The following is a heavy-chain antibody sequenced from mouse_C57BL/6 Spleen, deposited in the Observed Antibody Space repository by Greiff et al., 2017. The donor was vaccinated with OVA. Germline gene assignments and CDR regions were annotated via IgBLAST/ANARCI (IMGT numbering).Heavy chain of an antibody. Sequence: VQLQQSGAELVRPGSSVKMSCTTSGYTFTSYGINWVKQRPGQGLEWLGYIYIGNGYTEYNGKFKGKATLTSDKSSSTAYMQLSSLTSEDSAIYFCARRNWDGYYAMDYWGQGTSVTVSS. CDR3: ARRNWDGYYAMDY. J-gene: IGHJ4*01. CDR2: IYIGNGYT. D-gene: IGHD4-1*01. V-gene: IGHV1-58*01. CDR1: GYTFTSYG.